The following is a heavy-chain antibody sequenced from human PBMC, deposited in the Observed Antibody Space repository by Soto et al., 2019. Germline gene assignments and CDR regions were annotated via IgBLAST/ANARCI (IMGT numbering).Heavy chain of an antibody. CDR2: INSDGSTT. V-gene: IGHV3-74*01. CDR1: GFTFTTYW. J-gene: IGHJ3*02. Sequence: PGGSLRLSCAASGFTFTTYWMHWVRQAPGKGLVWVSRINSDGSTTTYADSEKRRFTISRDNAKNTVQLQMNRLRSDDTAVYYCARGGSRDNSGGTGAFEIWGQGTMVTVSS. D-gene: IGHD1-20*01. CDR3: ARGGSRDNSGGTGAFEI.